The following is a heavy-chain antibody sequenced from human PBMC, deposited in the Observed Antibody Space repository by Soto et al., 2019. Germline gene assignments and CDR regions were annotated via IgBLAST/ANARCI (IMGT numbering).Heavy chain of an antibody. V-gene: IGHV4-31*03. Sequence: SETLSLTCTVSGGSISSGGYYWSWIRQHPGKGLEWIGYIYYSGSTYYNPSLKSRVTISVDTSKNQFSLKLSSVTAADTAVYYCAREIVGARSYYYYYGMDVWGQGTTVTVS. J-gene: IGHJ6*02. D-gene: IGHD1-26*01. CDR3: AREIVGARSYYYYYGMDV. CDR1: GGSISSGGYY. CDR2: IYYSGST.